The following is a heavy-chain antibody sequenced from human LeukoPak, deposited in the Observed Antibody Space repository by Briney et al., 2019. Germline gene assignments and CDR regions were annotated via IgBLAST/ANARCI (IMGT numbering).Heavy chain of an antibody. CDR3: ARHHKRVSGVVSGTVDY. CDR2: IHYSGST. D-gene: IGHD3-3*01. Sequence: SETLSLTCTVSGDSINSGTYYWGWIRQPPGKGLEWIGSIHYSGSTYYNPSLKSRVTISVDTSKNQFSLRLTSVTDADTAIYYCARHHKRVSGVVSGTVDYWGQGTLVTVSS. V-gene: IGHV4-39*01. J-gene: IGHJ4*02. CDR1: GDSINSGTYY.